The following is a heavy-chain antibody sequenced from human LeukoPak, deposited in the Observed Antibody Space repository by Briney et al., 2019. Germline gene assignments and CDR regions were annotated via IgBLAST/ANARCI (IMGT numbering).Heavy chain of an antibody. D-gene: IGHD1-26*01. CDR3: ARDKSSNVVGATDFDY. J-gene: IGHJ4*02. Sequence: GGSLRLSCAASGFTFSSYSMNWVRQAPGKGLEWVSYISSSSSTIYYADSVKGRFTISRDNAKNSLYLQMNSLRDEDTAVYYCARDKSSNVVGATDFDYWGRGTLVTVSS. CDR1: GFTFSSYS. CDR2: ISSSSSTI. V-gene: IGHV3-48*02.